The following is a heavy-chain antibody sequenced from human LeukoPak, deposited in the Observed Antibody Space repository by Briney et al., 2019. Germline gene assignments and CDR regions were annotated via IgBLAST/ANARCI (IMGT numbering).Heavy chain of an antibody. V-gene: IGHV3-21*01. Sequence: GSLRLSCAASGFTFSSYSMNWVRQAPGKGLXGVSSISSSSSYIYYADSVKGRFTISRDNAKNSLYLQMNSLRAEDTAVYYCARARSGYDFDYWGQGTLVTVSS. J-gene: IGHJ4*02. CDR1: GFTFSSYS. CDR2: ISSSSSYI. D-gene: IGHD5-12*01. CDR3: ARARSGYDFDY.